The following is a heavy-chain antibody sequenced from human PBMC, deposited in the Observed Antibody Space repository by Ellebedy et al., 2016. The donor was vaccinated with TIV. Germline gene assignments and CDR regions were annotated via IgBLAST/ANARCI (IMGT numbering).Heavy chain of an antibody. V-gene: IGHV4-59*08. Sequence: GSLRLXXAVYGGSFSSYYWSWIRQPPGKGLEWIGYIYYSGSTNYNPSLKSRVTISVDTSKNQFSLKLSSVTAADTAVYYCARRSTYPLLTFDYWGQGTLVTVSS. CDR2: IYYSGST. CDR3: ARRSTYPLLTFDY. J-gene: IGHJ4*02. D-gene: IGHD2-8*01. CDR1: GGSFSSYY.